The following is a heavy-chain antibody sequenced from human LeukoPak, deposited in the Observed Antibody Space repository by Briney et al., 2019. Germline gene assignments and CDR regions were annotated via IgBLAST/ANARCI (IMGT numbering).Heavy chain of an antibody. J-gene: IGHJ5*02. CDR2: INPNSGGT. CDR1: GYTFTGYY. D-gene: IGHD5/OR15-5a*01. V-gene: IGHV1-2*02. CDR3: ARAAGVSLGGLWFDP. Sequence: GASVKVSCKASGYTFTGYYMHWVRQAPGQGLEWMGWINPNSGGTNYAQKFQGRVTMTRDTSISTAYMELSRLRSDGTAVYYCARAAGVSLGGLWFDPWGQGTLVTVSS.